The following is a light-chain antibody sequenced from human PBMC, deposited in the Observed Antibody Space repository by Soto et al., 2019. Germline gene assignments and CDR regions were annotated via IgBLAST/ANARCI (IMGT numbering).Light chain of an antibody. Sequence: IQLTQSPASLSASVGERVTITCRASQDIRGALAWYQQSPGEAPQLLIYDASTLESGVPSRFSGSSSGTHFTLTISCLQPEDFATYYCQQFLSYPITFGQGTRLEIK. V-gene: IGKV1-13*02. J-gene: IGKJ5*01. CDR1: QDIRGA. CDR2: DAS. CDR3: QQFLSYPIT.